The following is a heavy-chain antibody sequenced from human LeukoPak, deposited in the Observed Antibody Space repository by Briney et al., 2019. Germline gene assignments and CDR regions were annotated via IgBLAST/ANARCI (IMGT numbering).Heavy chain of an antibody. V-gene: IGHV3-30*09. Sequence: GKSLRLSCAASRFTFTTFSDYVMHWARQAPGKGLEWVAAVSYDGGSEYYADSVKGRFAVSRDNSKSTLYLQMRSLRPEDTAVYYCASNFYDVGGYYYRTPVQYWGQGTPVTVSS. CDR2: VSYDGGSE. D-gene: IGHD3-22*01. J-gene: IGHJ4*02. CDR3: ASNFYDVGGYYYRTPVQY. CDR1: RFTFTTFSDYV.